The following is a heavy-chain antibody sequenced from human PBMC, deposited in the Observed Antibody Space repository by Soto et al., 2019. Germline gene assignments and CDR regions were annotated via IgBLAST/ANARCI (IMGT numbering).Heavy chain of an antibody. J-gene: IGHJ4*02. CDR2: ISGSGVST. D-gene: IGHD5-18*01. Sequence: GGSLRLSCAASGFTFSSYAMSWVRQAPGKGLEWVSAISGSGVSTYYADSVKGRFTISRDNSKNTLYLQMNSLRAEDTAVYYCATKSPPYSDDDATAVNGNWGQGTLVTVSS. CDR3: ATKSPPYSDDDATAVNGN. CDR1: GFTFSSYA. V-gene: IGHV3-23*01.